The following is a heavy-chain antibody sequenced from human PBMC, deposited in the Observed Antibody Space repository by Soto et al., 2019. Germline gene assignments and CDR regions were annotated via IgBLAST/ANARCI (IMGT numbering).Heavy chain of an antibody. CDR3: ARDLDDSSGYPFDY. D-gene: IGHD3-22*01. J-gene: IGHJ4*02. Sequence: SVKVSCKGSGGTFNSYTVTWVRQAPGQGLEWMGRIIPMFGIATYAQNFQGRVTITADKSTSTAYMELSSLRSEDTAVYYCARDLDDSSGYPFDYWGQGTLVTSPQ. CDR2: IIPMFGIA. V-gene: IGHV1-69*04. CDR1: GGTFNSYT.